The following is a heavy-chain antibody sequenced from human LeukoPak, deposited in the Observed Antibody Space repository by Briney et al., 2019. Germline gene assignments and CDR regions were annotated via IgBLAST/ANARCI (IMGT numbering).Heavy chain of an antibody. Sequence: SVKVSCKASGGTLSSYAISWVRQAPGQGLEWMGGIIPIFGTVNYAQKFQGRVTITADESTSTAYMELSSLRSEDTAVYYCASTMIVVVVHDAFDIWGQGTMVTVSS. V-gene: IGHV1-69*13. CDR1: GGTLSSYA. D-gene: IGHD3-22*01. J-gene: IGHJ3*02. CDR3: ASTMIVVVVHDAFDI. CDR2: IIPIFGTV.